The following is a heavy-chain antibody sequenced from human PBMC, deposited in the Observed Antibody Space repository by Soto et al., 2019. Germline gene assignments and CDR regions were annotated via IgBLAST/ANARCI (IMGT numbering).Heavy chain of an antibody. Sequence: QVQLVESGGGVVQPGRSLRLSCAASGFTFSSYGMHWVRQAPGKGLEWVAVISYDGSNKYYADSVKGRFTISRDNSKNTLYLQMNSLRAEDTAVYYCAKDRGPNYYYGMDVWGQGTTVTVSS. V-gene: IGHV3-30*18. CDR3: AKDRGPNYYYGMDV. CDR1: GFTFSSYG. D-gene: IGHD3-16*01. CDR2: ISYDGSNK. J-gene: IGHJ6*02.